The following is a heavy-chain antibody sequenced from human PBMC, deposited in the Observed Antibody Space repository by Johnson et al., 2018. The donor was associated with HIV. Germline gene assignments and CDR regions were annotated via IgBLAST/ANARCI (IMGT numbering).Heavy chain of an antibody. CDR1: GFTVSSNY. Sequence: VQLVESGGGLIQPGGSLRLSCAASGFTVSSNYMSWVRQAPGKGLEWVSGISGSGGDTYYADSVKGRFTISRDNSKNTLYLQMNSLRGDDTAVYYCARPAIVVLPAGAFDIWGPGTMVTVSS. CDR3: ARPAIVVLPAGAFDI. V-gene: IGHV3-66*03. CDR2: SGSGGDT. J-gene: IGHJ3*02. D-gene: IGHD2-2*01.